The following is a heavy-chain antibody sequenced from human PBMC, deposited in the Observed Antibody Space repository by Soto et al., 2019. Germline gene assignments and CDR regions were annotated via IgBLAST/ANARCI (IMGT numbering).Heavy chain of an antibody. CDR2: IYATGTT. D-gene: IGHD1-1*01. V-gene: IGHV4-4*07. J-gene: IGHJ5*02. CDR1: GASISGFY. CDR3: VRDGTKPLRDWFDR. Sequence: PSETLSLTCTVSGASISGFYWSWIRKSAGKGLEWIGRIYATGTTDYNPSLKSRVMVSVDTSKKQFSLKLRSVTAADTAVYYCVRDGTKPLRDWFDRWGQRISVTVSS.